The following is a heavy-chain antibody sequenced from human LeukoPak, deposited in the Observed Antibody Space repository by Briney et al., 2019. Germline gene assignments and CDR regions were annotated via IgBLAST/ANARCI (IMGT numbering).Heavy chain of an antibody. D-gene: IGHD3-10*01. V-gene: IGHV1-2*02. J-gene: IGHJ4*02. CDR2: INPNSGDT. Sequence: GASVKVSCKASGYTFTDYYMHWVRQAPGQGLEWMGWINPNSGDTKYAQKLQGRVTMTRDTSINTAYMELSRLRSDDTAVYYCARGVVTMVRGEYYFDYWGQGTLVTVSS. CDR3: ARGVVTMVRGEYYFDY. CDR1: GYTFTDYY.